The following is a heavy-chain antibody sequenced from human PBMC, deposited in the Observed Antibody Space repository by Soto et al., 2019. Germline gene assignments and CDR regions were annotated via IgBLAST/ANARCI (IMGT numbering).Heavy chain of an antibody. Sequence: SETLSLTCNVSGASMTAYYWNWIRQSPGNGLEWIGCVYVRGTRNYNPSLRGRVALSIDTSKSQFSLKLTSVTAADMAVYYCAREGSYSAYNFAHGIQLWSFDFWGQGALVTVSS. CDR3: AREGSYSAYNFAHGIQLWSFDF. D-gene: IGHD5-12*01. CDR1: GASMTAYY. V-gene: IGHV4-59*12. CDR2: VYVRGTR. J-gene: IGHJ4*02.